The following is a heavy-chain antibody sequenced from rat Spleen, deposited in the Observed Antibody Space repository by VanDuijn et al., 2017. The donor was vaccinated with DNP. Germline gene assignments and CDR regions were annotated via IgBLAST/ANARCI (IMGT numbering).Heavy chain of an antibody. J-gene: IGHJ1*01. D-gene: IGHD5-1*01. Sequence: EVQLVESGGGLVQPGRSMKLSCAAPGFTFSSFPMPWVRQAPTKGLEWVATISTSGDDTSYRDSVKGRFTISRDNATSTLYLQMNSLRSEDTATYFCARGSGTYYWYFDFWGPGTMVTVSS. CDR2: ISTSGDDT. CDR3: ARGSGTYYWYFDF. CDR1: GFTFSSFP. V-gene: IGHV5-46*01.